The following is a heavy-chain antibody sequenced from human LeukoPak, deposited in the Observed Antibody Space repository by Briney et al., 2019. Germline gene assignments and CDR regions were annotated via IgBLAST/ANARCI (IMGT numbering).Heavy chain of an antibody. J-gene: IGHJ6*03. CDR1: GGSISSYY. Sequence: PSETLSLTCTVSGGSISSYYWSWIRQPPGKGLEWIGFIYYSGSTNYNPSLKSRVTISVHTSKNQFSLKLSSVTAADTAVYYCARTTEGGYSYGSFYYYYMDVWGKGATVTISS. CDR2: IYYSGST. CDR3: ARTTEGGYSYGSFYYYYMDV. V-gene: IGHV4-59*01. D-gene: IGHD5-18*01.